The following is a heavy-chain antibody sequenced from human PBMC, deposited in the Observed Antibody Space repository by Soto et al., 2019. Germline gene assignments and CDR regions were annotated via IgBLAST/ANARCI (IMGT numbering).Heavy chain of an antibody. CDR2: MNPNSGNT. Sequence: GASVKVSCKASGYTFTSYDINWVRQATGQGLEWMGWMNPNSGNTGYAQKFQGRVTMTRNTSISTAYMELSSLGSEDTAVYYCARGFPSDRWNYYYDTDGGYWGQGTLVTASS. CDR1: GYTFTSYD. CDR3: ARGFPSDRWNYYYDTDGGY. V-gene: IGHV1-8*01. J-gene: IGHJ4*02. D-gene: IGHD3-22*01.